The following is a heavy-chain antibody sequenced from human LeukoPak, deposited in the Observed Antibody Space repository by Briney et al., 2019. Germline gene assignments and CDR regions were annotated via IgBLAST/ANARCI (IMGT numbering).Heavy chain of an antibody. CDR1: GFTLTTYS. CDR3: ARDYYGDYPFDY. V-gene: IGHV3-48*02. CDR2: ISSSSSTI. Sequence: GGSLRLSCAASGFTLTTYSMNWVRQAPGKGLEWVSYISSSSSTIYYADSVKGRFTISRDNAKNSLYLQMNSLRDEDTAVYYCARDYYGDYPFDYWGQGTLVTVSS. J-gene: IGHJ4*02. D-gene: IGHD4-17*01.